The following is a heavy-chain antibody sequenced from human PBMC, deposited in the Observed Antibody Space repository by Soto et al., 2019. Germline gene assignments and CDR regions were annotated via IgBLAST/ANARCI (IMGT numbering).Heavy chain of an antibody. D-gene: IGHD3-10*01. CDR3: ARHVRHYGSGTYFDVDY. CDR2: IDPSDSYT. J-gene: IGHJ4*02. CDR1: GYSFSSYW. Sequence: GESLKISCKGSGYSFSSYWISWVRQMPGKGLEWMGKIDPSDSYTNYSPSFQGHVSISSDTSISTAYLQWSSLKASDTAMYYCARHVRHYGSGTYFDVDYWGQGTMVTVSS. V-gene: IGHV5-10-1*01.